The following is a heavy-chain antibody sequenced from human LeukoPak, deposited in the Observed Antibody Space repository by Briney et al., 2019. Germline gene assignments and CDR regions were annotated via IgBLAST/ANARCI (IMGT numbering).Heavy chain of an antibody. CDR2: IKQDGSEK. CDR3: AREGYSSSWPYFDY. D-gene: IGHD6-13*01. V-gene: IGHV3-7*01. Sequence: GGSLRLSCAASGFTFSSYWTSWVRQAPGKGLEWVANIKQDGSEKYYVDSVKGRFTISRDNAKNSLYLQMNSLRAEDTAVYYCAREGYSSSWPYFDYWGQGTLVTVSS. CDR1: GFTFSSYW. J-gene: IGHJ4*02.